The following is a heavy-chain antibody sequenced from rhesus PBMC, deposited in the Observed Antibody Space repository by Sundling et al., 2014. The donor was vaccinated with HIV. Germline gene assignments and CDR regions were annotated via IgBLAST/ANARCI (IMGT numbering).Heavy chain of an antibody. Sequence: QVTLKESGPALVKPTQTLTLTCTFSGFSISTTGTGVGWIRQPPGKGLEWIGYISGTNGFTEYNTSLKSRVSISTDTSKNQFSLNLSSVTAADTAVYYCARGSYLDWLLPHFDYWGQGVLVTVSS. J-gene: IGHJ4*01. CDR2: ISGTNGFT. CDR3: ARGSYLDWLLPHFDY. V-gene: IGHV4-65*01. D-gene: IGHD3-3*01. CDR1: GFSISTTGTG.